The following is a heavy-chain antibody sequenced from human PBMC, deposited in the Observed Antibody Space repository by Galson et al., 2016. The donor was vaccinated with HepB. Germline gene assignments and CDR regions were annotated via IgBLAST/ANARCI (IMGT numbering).Heavy chain of an antibody. CDR1: GCTSSSFA. J-gene: IGHJ4*02. Sequence: YLRLSCAASGCTSSSFAMSSVRRVPGTGLEWLSAISGSGHRRRYEESVKGRFIISRDHSKNKLDVEMKSLRVADTAVYYCAKEGWFGELLYGHFDFWGQGTLVTVSS. V-gene: IGHV3-23*01. D-gene: IGHD3-10*01. CDR2: ISGSGHRR. CDR3: AKEGWFGELLYGHFDF.